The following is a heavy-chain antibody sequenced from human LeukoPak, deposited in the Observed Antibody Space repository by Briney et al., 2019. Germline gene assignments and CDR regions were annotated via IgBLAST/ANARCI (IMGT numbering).Heavy chain of an antibody. CDR3: ARGGPSRGTGFYYFDY. CDR1: GHTFTGYY. CDR2: INPNSGGT. D-gene: IGHD6-19*01. Sequence: ASVKVSCKASGHTFTGYYMHWVRQAPGQGLEWMGWINPNSGGTNYAQKFQGRVTMTRDTSISTAYMELSRLRSDDTAVYYCARGGPSRGTGFYYFDYWGQGTLVTASS. V-gene: IGHV1-2*02. J-gene: IGHJ4*02.